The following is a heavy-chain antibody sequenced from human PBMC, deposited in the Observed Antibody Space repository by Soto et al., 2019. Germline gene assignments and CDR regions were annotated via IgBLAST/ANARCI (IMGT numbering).Heavy chain of an antibody. D-gene: IGHD6-6*01. CDR3: ARGSSIAGLYYGMDV. CDR2: NYYSGIT. Sequence: SETMSLTCTVSGGSISSGGYYWTWIRQHPGKGLEWIGYNYYSGITYYNPSLKSRVTISLDTSKNQFSLKLSSVTAADTAVYYCARGSSIAGLYYGMDVWGQGTTVTVSS. CDR1: GGSISSGGYY. V-gene: IGHV4-31*03. J-gene: IGHJ6*02.